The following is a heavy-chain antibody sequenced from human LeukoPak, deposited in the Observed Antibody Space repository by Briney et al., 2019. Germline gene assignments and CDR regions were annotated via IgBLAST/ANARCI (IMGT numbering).Heavy chain of an antibody. CDR2: IYTSGST. J-gene: IGHJ6*02. Sequence: SETLSLICTVSGAFISSYYWSWIRQPAGGGLEWIRRIYTSGSTNYNPSLKSRVTMPVDTSKYQFSLNLSSVTAADAAVYFCARAEPYCYEYYGMDVWGQGTTVTVSS. V-gene: IGHV4-4*07. CDR3: ARAEPYCYEYYGMDV. CDR1: GAFISSYY. D-gene: IGHD1-14*01.